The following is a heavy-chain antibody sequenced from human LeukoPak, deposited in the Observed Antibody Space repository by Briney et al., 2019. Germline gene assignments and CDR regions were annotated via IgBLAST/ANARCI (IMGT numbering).Heavy chain of an antibody. V-gene: IGHV1-2*02. Sequence: ASVKVSCKASGYTFTGYYMHWVRQAPGQGREWMGWINPNSSGTKYARKCQGSVSMTRYTSISTASMDLSRLRSDDTAVYYCAREYYYDSSGYFPNQHAFDIWGQRTMVTVSS. CDR2: INPNSSGT. CDR1: GYTFTGYY. CDR3: AREYYYDSSGYFPNQHAFDI. J-gene: IGHJ3*02. D-gene: IGHD3-22*01.